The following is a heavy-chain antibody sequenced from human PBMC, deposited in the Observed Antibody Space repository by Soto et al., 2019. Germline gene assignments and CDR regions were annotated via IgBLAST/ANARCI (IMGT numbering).Heavy chain of an antibody. CDR1: GFTFGDYA. CDR3: TRGGGIAAAADDFDY. D-gene: IGHD6-13*01. V-gene: IGHV3-49*03. CDR2: IRSKAYGGTT. Sequence: GGSLRLSCTASGFTFGDYAMSWFRQAPGKGLEWVGFIRSKAYGGTTEYAASVKGRFTISRDDSKSIAYLQMNSLKTEDTAVYYCTRGGGIAAAADDFDYWGQGTLVTVSS. J-gene: IGHJ4*02.